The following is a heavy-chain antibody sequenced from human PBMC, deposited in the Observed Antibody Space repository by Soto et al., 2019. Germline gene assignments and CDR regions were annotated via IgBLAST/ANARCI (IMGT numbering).Heavy chain of an antibody. Sequence: ASVKVSCKASGYTFTGYYMHWVRQAAGRGLEWMGWINPNSGGTNYAQKFQGRVTMTRDTSISTAYMELSRLRSDDTAVYYCAEYISPITIFGVVITVGSWFYGMAVCGQGTTVTVSS. V-gene: IGHV1-2*02. J-gene: IGHJ6*02. CDR3: AEYISPITIFGVVITVGSWFYGMAV. D-gene: IGHD3-3*01. CDR2: INPNSGGT. CDR1: GYTFTGYY.